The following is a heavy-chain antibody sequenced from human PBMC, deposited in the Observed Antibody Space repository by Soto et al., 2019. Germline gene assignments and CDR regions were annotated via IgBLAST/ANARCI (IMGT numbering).Heavy chain of an antibody. CDR1: GFYFNNYG. J-gene: IGHJ4*02. CDR3: AKAAFDYDSSGYPFDY. Sequence: GGSLRLSCAVSGFYFNNYGINWVRQAPGKGLEWVSSVSKSDYTYYSDSVKGRFTISRDNSKNTLYLQMNSLRAEDTAVYYCAKAAFDYDSSGYPFDYWGQGTLVTVSS. CDR2: VSKSDYT. D-gene: IGHD3-22*01. V-gene: IGHV3-23*01.